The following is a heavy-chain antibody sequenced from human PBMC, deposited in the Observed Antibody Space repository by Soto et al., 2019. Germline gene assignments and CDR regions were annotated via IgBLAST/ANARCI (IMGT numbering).Heavy chain of an antibody. Sequence: GGSLSLSCAASGFTVSNNYMSWVRQAPGQGLEWVSVIYSRGDTYYADSVKGRFTISRDNSKNTLYLQMNSLRAEDTAVYYCAKDPLIAVAGIYGMDVWGQGTTVTVSS. CDR3: AKDPLIAVAGIYGMDV. CDR1: GFTVSNNY. V-gene: IGHV3-66*03. D-gene: IGHD6-19*01. CDR2: IYSRGDT. J-gene: IGHJ6*02.